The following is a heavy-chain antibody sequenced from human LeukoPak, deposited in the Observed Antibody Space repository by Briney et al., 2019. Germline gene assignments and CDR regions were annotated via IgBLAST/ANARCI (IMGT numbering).Heavy chain of an antibody. V-gene: IGHV4-39*07. D-gene: IGHD5-12*01. Sequence: SETLSLTCTVSGDSISTSNSYWGWIRQPPGKGLEWIGSIYYSGNTYYNASLKSRVTISVDTSKNQFSLKLSSVTAADTAVYYCARDGYSGSDALWGQGTLVTVSS. CDR1: GDSISTSNSY. J-gene: IGHJ4*02. CDR3: ARDGYSGSDAL. CDR2: IYYSGNT.